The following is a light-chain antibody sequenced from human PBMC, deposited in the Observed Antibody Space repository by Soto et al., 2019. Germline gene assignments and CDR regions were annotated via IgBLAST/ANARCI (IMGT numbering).Light chain of an antibody. CDR3: QQYNSYPST. J-gene: IGKJ2*01. Sequence: DIQMTQSPSTLSASVGDRITITCRASQSISSWLAWYQQKPGKAPKLLIYKASSLESGVTSRFSGSGSGTEFTLTIRSQQPDYFGTNYCQQYNSYPSTVGQETKLEIK. V-gene: IGKV1-5*03. CDR2: KAS. CDR1: QSISSW.